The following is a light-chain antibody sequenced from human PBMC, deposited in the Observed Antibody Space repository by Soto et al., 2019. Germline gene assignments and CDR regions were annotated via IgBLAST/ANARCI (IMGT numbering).Light chain of an antibody. J-gene: IGKJ4*01. Sequence: EIVITQSPATLSVSPGEGATLSCRASQGIGSTLAWYQQKPGQTPRLLIYGASTRATGVPARFSGSGSGTDFTLTISSLEPEDFAVYYCQQRSNWPPTFGGGTKVDIK. CDR1: QGIGST. V-gene: IGKV3-11*01. CDR2: GAS. CDR3: QQRSNWPPT.